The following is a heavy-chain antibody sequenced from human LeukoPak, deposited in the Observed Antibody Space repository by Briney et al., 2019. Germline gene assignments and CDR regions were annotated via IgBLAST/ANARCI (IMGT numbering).Heavy chain of an antibody. CDR3: AKGGSSGDY. J-gene: IGHJ4*02. CDR1: GFTFRSYA. CDR2: ITGSDGST. V-gene: IGHV3-23*01. Sequence: GGSLRLSCAASGFTFRSYAMTWVRQAPGKGLEWVSSITGSDGSTYYADSVKGRFTISRDNSKNTVYLEMNSLKAEDTAVYYCAKGGSSGDYWGQGTLVTVSS. D-gene: IGHD6-19*01.